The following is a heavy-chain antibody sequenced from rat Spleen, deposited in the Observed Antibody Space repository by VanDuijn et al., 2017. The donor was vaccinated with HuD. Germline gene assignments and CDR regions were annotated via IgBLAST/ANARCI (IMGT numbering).Heavy chain of an antibody. CDR2: INYDGRNI. Sequence: EVQLVESGGGLVQPGRSLKLSCAASGFTFSNYGMAWVRQAPTKGLEWVATINYDGRNIYYRDSVKGRFTISRDNAKSTLYLQMDSLRSEDTATYYCATLTPLFAYWGQGTLVTVSS. D-gene: IGHD3-4*01. V-gene: IGHV5-29*01. J-gene: IGHJ3*01. CDR3: ATLTPLFAY. CDR1: GFTFSNYG.